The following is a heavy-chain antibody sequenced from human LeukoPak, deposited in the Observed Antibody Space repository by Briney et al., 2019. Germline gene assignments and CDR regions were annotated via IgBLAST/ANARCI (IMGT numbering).Heavy chain of an antibody. CDR1: GFTVSNNY. J-gene: IGHJ4*02. CDR2: IYSAGSAGST. CDR3: ARGVEPLAANTLAY. D-gene: IGHD1-14*01. Sequence: GGSLRLSCAASGFTVSNNYMSWVRQPPGKGLEWVSVIYSAGSAGSTYYADAVKGRFTISRDNSKNTLDLQMNSLRVEDTAVYYCARGVEPLAANTLAYWGQGTLVTVSS. V-gene: IGHV3-53*01.